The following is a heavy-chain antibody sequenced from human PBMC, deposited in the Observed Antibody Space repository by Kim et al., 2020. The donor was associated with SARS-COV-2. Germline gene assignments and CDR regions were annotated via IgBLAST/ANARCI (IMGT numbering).Heavy chain of an antibody. CDR1: GFTFSSYW. CDR3: AREDSSGSMFTWFDP. CDR2: IKQDGSEK. J-gene: IGHJ5*02. V-gene: IGHV3-7*01. D-gene: IGHD3-22*01. Sequence: WGSLRLSCAASGFTFSSYWMSWVRQAPGKGLEWVANIKQDGSEKYYVDSVKGRFTISRDNAKNSLYLQMNSLRAEDTAVYYCAREDSSGSMFTWFDPWGQGTLVTVSS.